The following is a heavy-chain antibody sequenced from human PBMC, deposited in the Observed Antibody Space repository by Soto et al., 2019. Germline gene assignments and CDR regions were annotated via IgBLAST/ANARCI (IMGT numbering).Heavy chain of an antibody. Sequence: ASVKVSCKASGYTFTDDYLHWVRQAPGQGLQWMGWISPKSGDTKYAQNLQGRVTMTRDTSIGATYMELSSLTSDDTAVYYCAKLAYYHYAMDVWGQGTTVTVSS. CDR2: ISPKSGDT. V-gene: IGHV1-2*02. CDR3: AKLAYYHYAMDV. CDR1: GYTFTDDY. J-gene: IGHJ6*02.